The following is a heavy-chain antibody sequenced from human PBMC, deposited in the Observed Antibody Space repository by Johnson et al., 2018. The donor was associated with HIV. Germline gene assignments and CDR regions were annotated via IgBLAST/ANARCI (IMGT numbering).Heavy chain of an antibody. D-gene: IGHD6-13*01. CDR1: GFTFHDSY. CDR3: AKDQWSSSWTNDAFDF. CDR2: ISGSGGTM. Sequence: QVQLVESGGGLVKPGGSLRLSCAASGFTFHDSYMSWIRQAPGKGLEWISYISGSGGTMYSADSVKGRFTISRNNANNTLYLQMNSLRAEDTAVYYCAKDQWSSSWTNDAFDFWGQGTMVTVSS. V-gene: IGHV3-11*04. J-gene: IGHJ3*01.